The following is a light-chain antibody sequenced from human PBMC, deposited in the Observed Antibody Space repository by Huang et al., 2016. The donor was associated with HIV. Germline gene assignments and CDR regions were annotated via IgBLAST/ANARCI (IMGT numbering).Light chain of an antibody. Sequence: DIQMTQSPSSLSASVGDRVTITCRASQGIPNSLAWYQQRPGQAPKLLVYAASTLESGGPSRFSGSGSGTDYTLTISSLQPEDFATYYCQQYYSSPLFGGGTKVDLK. CDR2: AAS. CDR3: QQYYSSPL. CDR1: QGIPNS. J-gene: IGKJ4*01. V-gene: IGKV1-NL1*01.